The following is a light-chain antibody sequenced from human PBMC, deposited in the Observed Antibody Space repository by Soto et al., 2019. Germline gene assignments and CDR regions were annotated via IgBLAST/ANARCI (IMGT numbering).Light chain of an antibody. J-gene: IGKJ4*02. Sequence: DIVMTQSPLSLPVTPGEPASISCRSSQSLLHSSGHNCLDWYLQKPGQSPQLLIYFGSNRASGVPERFSGSGSGTDFTLKISRVEAEDVGIYYCMQTLQTPRTFGGWTKVEIK. CDR2: FGS. V-gene: IGKV2-28*01. CDR1: QSLLHSSGHNC. CDR3: MQTLQTPRT.